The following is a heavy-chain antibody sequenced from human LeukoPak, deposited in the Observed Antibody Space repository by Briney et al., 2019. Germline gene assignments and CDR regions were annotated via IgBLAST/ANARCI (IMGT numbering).Heavy chain of an antibody. CDR3: ASRANCGDYGLDY. CDR2: IIPIFGTA. Sequence: AASVKVSCKASGGTFSSYAISWVRQAPGQGLEWMGRIIPIFGTANYAQKFQGRVTITTDESTSTAYMELSSLRSEDTAVYYCASRANCGDYGLDYWGQGTLVTVSS. CDR1: GGTFSSYA. J-gene: IGHJ4*02. D-gene: IGHD4-17*01. V-gene: IGHV1-69*05.